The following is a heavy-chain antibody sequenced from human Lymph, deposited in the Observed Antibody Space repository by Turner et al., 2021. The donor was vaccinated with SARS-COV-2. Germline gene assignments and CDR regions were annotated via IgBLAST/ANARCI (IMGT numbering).Heavy chain of an antibody. V-gene: IGHV3-53*02. J-gene: IGHJ6*02. CDR3: ARDLQLYGMDV. Sequence: EVQLVETGGGLIQPGGSLRLSCAASGFIVSSNYMNWVRQAPGKGLEGVSLIYSGGSTYYADSVKGRFTISRDNSKNTLYLQMISLRAEDTAVYYCARDLQLYGMDVWGQGTTVTVSS. D-gene: IGHD1-1*01. CDR2: IYSGGST. CDR1: GFIVSSNY.